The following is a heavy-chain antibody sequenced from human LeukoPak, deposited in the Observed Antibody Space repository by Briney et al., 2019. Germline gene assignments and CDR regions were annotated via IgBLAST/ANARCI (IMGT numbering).Heavy chain of an antibody. CDR3: AREYYYGSGSYYIDY. J-gene: IGHJ4*02. Sequence: SVKVSCTASAGTFSCYAISWVRQAPGQGLEWMGGIIPIVGTANYAQKFQGRVTLTADESTSTAYIQLSTLRSEDTAVYYCAREYYYGSGSYYIDYWGQGTLVTVSS. D-gene: IGHD3-10*01. V-gene: IGHV1-69*01. CDR2: IIPIVGTA. CDR1: AGTFSCYA.